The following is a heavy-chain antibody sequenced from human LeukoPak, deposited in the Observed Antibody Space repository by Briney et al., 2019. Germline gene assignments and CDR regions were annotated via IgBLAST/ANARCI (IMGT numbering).Heavy chain of an antibody. CDR3: ARHCFRGYCLNY. CDR2: TYTSGST. D-gene: IGHD2-15*01. Sequence: NPSETLSLTCTVSGGSISSYYWSWIRQPPGKGLEWIGYTYTSGSTNYNPSLKSRVTISVDTSKNQFSLKLSSVTAADTAVYYCARHCFRGYCLNYWGQGTLVTVSS. V-gene: IGHV4-4*09. J-gene: IGHJ4*02. CDR1: GGSISSYY.